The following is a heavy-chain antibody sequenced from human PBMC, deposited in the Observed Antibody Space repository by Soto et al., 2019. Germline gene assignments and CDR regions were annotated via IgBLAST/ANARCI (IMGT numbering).Heavy chain of an antibody. Sequence: EVHLVQSGAEVKKPGESLKISCKGSGFSFTSYWIGWVRQMPGKGLECMGIIYPGDSDTRYSPSFQGQVTISADKSISTAYLQWSSLKASDTAMYYCARPLSPGGGYDAFDIWGQGTMVTVSS. CDR1: GFSFTSYW. CDR3: ARPLSPGGGYDAFDI. D-gene: IGHD2-15*01. J-gene: IGHJ3*02. V-gene: IGHV5-51*03. CDR2: IYPGDSDT.